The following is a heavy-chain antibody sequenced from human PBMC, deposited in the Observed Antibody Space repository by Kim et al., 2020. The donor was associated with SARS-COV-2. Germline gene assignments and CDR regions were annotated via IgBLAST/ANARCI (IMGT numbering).Heavy chain of an antibody. J-gene: IGHJ4*02. D-gene: IGHD3-9*01. Sequence: ASVKVSCKASGYTFTSYAMHWVRQAPGQRLEWMGWINAGNGNTKYSQKFQGRVTITRDTSASTAYMELSSLRSEDTAVYYCARRLLRGGHYDILTGYLGGPFDYWGQGTLVTVSS. CDR2: INAGNGNT. V-gene: IGHV1-3*01. CDR1: GYTFTSYA. CDR3: ARRLLRGGHYDILTGYLGGPFDY.